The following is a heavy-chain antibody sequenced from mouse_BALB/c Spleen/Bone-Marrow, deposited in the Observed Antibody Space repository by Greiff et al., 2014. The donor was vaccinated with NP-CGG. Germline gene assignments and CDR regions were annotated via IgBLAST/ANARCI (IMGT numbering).Heavy chain of an antibody. D-gene: IGHD2-2*01. CDR1: GFNIKDSY. J-gene: IGHJ2*01. V-gene: IGHV14-3*02. CDR3: AIYVYGSYFDY. Sequence: VQLQQSGAELVKPGDSVKLSCTASGFNIKDSYMHWVKQRPEQGLEWIGRIDPANGNTKYDQKFQGKATITADTSSNTAYLQLSSLTSEDTAVDYCAIYVYGSYFDYWGQGTTLTVSS. CDR2: IDPANGNT.